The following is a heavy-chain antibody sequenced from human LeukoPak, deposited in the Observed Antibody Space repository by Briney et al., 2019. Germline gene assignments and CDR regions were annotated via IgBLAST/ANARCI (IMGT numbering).Heavy chain of an antibody. D-gene: IGHD2-8*01. V-gene: IGHV1-2*02. Sequence: ASVKVSCKASGYTFTGYYMHWDRQAPGQGLEWMGWINPNSGGTNYAQKFQGRVTMTRDTSISTAYMELSRLRSDDTAVYYCARRGCTNGVCYTGVLYWSQGTLVTVSS. CDR1: GYTFTGYY. CDR3: ARRGCTNGVCYTGVLY. CDR2: INPNSGGT. J-gene: IGHJ4*02.